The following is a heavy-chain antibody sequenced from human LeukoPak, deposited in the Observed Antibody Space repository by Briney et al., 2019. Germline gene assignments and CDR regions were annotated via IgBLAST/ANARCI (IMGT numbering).Heavy chain of an antibody. CDR1: GFTFTTYW. CDR3: ARDPAYYYGSGSYFDY. CDR2: IKQDGGEK. D-gene: IGHD3-10*01. Sequence: QPGGSLRLSCAASGFTFTTYWMSWVRQAPGKGLEWVANIKQDGGEKYYVDSVKGRFTISRDNAKNTLYLQMNSLRAEDTAVYYCARDPAYYYGSGSYFDYWGQGTLVTVSS. J-gene: IGHJ4*02. V-gene: IGHV3-7*01.